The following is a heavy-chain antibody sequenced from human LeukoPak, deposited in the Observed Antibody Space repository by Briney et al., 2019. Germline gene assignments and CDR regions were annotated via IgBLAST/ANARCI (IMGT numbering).Heavy chain of an antibody. Sequence: GGSLRLSCAASGFTFSSYEMNWVRQAPGKGLEWGSYISRSGITIYYADSVKGRFTISRDNAKSSLYLKMNSLRAEDTAIYYCAGGYGSYSPDHWGQGTLVTVSS. D-gene: IGHD1-26*01. CDR1: GFTFSSYE. V-gene: IGHV3-48*03. CDR2: ISRSGITI. J-gene: IGHJ4*02. CDR3: AGGYGSYSPDH.